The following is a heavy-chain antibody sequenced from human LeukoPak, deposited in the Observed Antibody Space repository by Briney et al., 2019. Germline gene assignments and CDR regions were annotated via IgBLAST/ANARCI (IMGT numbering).Heavy chain of an antibody. J-gene: IGHJ3*02. Sequence: GGSLRLSCAASGFTFSSYEMNWVRQAPGKGLEWVSYIRSSGSAIYYADSVKGRFTISRDNAKNSLYLQMNSLRAEDTAVYYCARARYYYDSSGYYWDAFDIWGQGTMDTVSS. CDR1: GFTFSSYE. CDR2: IRSSGSAI. V-gene: IGHV3-48*03. CDR3: ARARYYYDSSGYYWDAFDI. D-gene: IGHD3-22*01.